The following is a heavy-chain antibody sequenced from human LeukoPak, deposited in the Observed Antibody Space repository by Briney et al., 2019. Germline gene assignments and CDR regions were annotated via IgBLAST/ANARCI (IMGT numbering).Heavy chain of an antibody. Sequence: ASVTVSCKASGYTFTGYYMHWVRQAPGQGLEWMGWINPNSGGTNYAQKFQGRVTMTRDTSISTAYMELSRLRSDDTAVYYCARYNWNDPQSAFDIWGQGTMVTVSS. CDR3: ARYNWNDPQSAFDI. J-gene: IGHJ3*02. D-gene: IGHD1-1*01. CDR1: GYTFTGYY. CDR2: INPNSGGT. V-gene: IGHV1-2*02.